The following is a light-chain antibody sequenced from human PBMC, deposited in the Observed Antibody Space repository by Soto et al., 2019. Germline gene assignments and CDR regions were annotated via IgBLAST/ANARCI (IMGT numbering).Light chain of an antibody. V-gene: IGLV2-14*01. CDR2: DVT. Sequence: SVLTQPASVSGFPGQSITISRTGTSSDVGGYNYVSWYQQHPVKAPKLMIYDVTNRPSGVSDRFSGSKSGNTASLTISGLQAEDEADYYCSSYTSSSTPYVFGTGTKVTVL. J-gene: IGLJ1*01. CDR3: SSYTSSSTPYV. CDR1: SSDVGGYNY.